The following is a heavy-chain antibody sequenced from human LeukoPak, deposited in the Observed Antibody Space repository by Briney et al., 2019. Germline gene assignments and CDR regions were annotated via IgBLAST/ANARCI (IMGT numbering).Heavy chain of an antibody. CDR2: IYYSGST. CDR3: ARVSMVRARDAFDI. D-gene: IGHD3-10*01. V-gene: IGHV4-59*01. J-gene: IGHJ3*02. Sequence: SETLSLTCTVSGGSLSSYYWSWIRQPPGKGLEWIGYIYYSGSTNYDPSLKSRVTISVDTSKNQFSLKLSSVTAADTAVYYCARVSMVRARDAFDIWGQGTMVTVSS. CDR1: GGSLSSYY.